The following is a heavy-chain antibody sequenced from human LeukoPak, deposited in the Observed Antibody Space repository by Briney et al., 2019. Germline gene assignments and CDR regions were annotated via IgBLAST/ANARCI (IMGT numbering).Heavy chain of an antibody. J-gene: IGHJ5*02. CDR1: GFTLRNYA. V-gene: IGHV3-23*01. Sequence: PGGSLRLSCAASGFTLRNYAMSWVRQAPGKGLEWVSGITGSAHITYHAGSVKGRFTISRDNSNNTLYLQMNSLRAEDTAVYYCAKAGSGWYGDSPSESWGQGILVTVSS. D-gene: IGHD6-19*01. CDR2: ITGSAHIT. CDR3: AKAGSGWYGDSPSES.